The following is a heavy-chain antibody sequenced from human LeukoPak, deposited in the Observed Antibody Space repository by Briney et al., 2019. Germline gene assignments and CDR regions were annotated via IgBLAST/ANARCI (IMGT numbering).Heavy chain of an antibody. J-gene: IGHJ4*02. Sequence: PGRSLSPSRAASGFTFSSYATSSARQAPGNWLEWVSAISSSGGSTYYAESVKGRFTISRDNSKNTLYLQMNSLRAEDTAVYYCAKGDDSSGPWGQGTLVTVSS. V-gene: IGHV3-23*01. D-gene: IGHD3-22*01. CDR3: AKGDDSSGP. CDR2: ISSSGGST. CDR1: GFTFSSYA.